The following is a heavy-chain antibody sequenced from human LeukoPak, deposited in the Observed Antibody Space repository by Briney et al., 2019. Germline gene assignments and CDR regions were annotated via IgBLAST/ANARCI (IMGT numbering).Heavy chain of an antibody. CDR2: LYSGGST. CDR3: VRVYWIQQWLNWFDP. CDR1: GGSFSGYY. J-gene: IGHJ5*02. D-gene: IGHD5-18*01. V-gene: IGHV3-66*01. Sequence: PSETLSLTCAVYGGSFSGYYMSWVRQAPGKGLEWVSVLYSGGSTYYADSVRGRFTFSRDNSKNTLYLQMNSLRAEDTAVYYCVRVYWIQQWLNWFDPWGQGTLVTVSS.